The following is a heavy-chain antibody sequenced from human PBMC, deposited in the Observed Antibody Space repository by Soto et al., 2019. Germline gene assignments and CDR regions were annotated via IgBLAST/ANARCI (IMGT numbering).Heavy chain of an antibody. CDR1: GFSLSSTRMA. D-gene: IGHD6-19*01. CDR2: IYWDDDK. Sequence: QITLKESGPTLVKPTQTLTLTCTFSGFSLSSTRMAVGWIRQPPGKALEWLALIYWDDDKRYSAFLKSRLTITKDTSKNQVVLTMSNIDPVETARYYCAHIVVAGLGYYFEYWGQGTLVTVSS. J-gene: IGHJ4*02. V-gene: IGHV2-5*02. CDR3: AHIVVAGLGYYFEY.